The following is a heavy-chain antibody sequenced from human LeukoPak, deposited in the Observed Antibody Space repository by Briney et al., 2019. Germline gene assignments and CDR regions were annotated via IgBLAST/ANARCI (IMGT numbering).Heavy chain of an antibody. CDR1: GYTFTSYD. V-gene: IGHV1-8*01. J-gene: IGHJ4*02. D-gene: IGHD2-8*01. Sequence: GASVKLSCTASGYTFTSYDINWVRQATGQGLEWMGWINPNSGNTGYAQKFQGRVTMTMNTSISTAYMELSSLRSEDTAVYYCARGRVSHYFDYWGQGTLVTVSS. CDR2: INPNSGNT. CDR3: ARGRVSHYFDY.